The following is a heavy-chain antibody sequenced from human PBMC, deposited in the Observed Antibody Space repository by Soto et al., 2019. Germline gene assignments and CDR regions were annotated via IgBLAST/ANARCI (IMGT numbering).Heavy chain of an antibody. CDR3: ARDRSSSSRYYYGMDV. J-gene: IGHJ6*02. D-gene: IGHD6-6*01. CDR2: IWYDGSNK. V-gene: IGHV3-33*01. CDR1: GFTFSSYG. Sequence: GGSLRLSCAASGFTFSSYGMHWVRQAPGKGLEWVAVIWYDGSNKYYADSVKGRFTISRDNSKNTLYLQMNSLRAEDTAVYDCARDRSSSSRYYYGMDVWGQGTTVTVSS.